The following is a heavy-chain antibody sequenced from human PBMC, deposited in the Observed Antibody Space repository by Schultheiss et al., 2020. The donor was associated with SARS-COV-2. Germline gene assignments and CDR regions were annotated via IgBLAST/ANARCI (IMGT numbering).Heavy chain of an antibody. D-gene: IGHD6-13*01. Sequence: ASVKVSCKASGGTFSSYAISWVRQAPGQGLEWMGIINPSGGSTSYAQKFQGRVTMTRDTSTSTVYMELSSLRSEDTAGYYCARVQGSSWARSDPWGQGTLVTVSS. CDR2: INPSGGST. V-gene: IGHV1-46*01. J-gene: IGHJ5*02. CDR3: ARVQGSSWARSDP. CDR1: GGTFSSYA.